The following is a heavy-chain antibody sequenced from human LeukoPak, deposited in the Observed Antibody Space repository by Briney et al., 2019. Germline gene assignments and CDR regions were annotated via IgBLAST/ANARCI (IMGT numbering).Heavy chain of an antibody. D-gene: IGHD1-26*01. CDR3: ARDLPGRWELPGY. Sequence: ASVKVSCKASGGTFSSYAISWVRQAPGQGLEWMGRIIPILGIANYAQKFQGRVTITADKSTSTAYMELSSLRSEDTAVYYCARDLPGRWELPGYWGQGTLVTVSS. CDR1: GGTFSSYA. CDR2: IIPILGIA. J-gene: IGHJ4*02. V-gene: IGHV1-69*04.